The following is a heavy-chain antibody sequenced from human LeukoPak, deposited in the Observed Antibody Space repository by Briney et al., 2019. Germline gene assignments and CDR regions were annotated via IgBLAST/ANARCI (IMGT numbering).Heavy chain of an antibody. D-gene: IGHD6-19*01. V-gene: IGHV4-34*01. J-gene: IGHJ4*02. CDR1: GGSISSYY. CDR3: ARVSKYSSGWTRGYYLDY. Sequence: PSETLSLTCTVSGGSISSYYWSWIRQPPGKGLEWIGEINHSGSTNYNPSLKSRVTISVDTSKNQFSLKLSSVTAADTAVYYCARVSKYSSGWTRGYYLDYWGQGTLVTVSS. CDR2: INHSGST.